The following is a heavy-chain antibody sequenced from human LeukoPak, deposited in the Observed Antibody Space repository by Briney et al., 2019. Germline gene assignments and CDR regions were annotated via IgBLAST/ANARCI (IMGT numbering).Heavy chain of an antibody. CDR1: GGSISSGGYY. CDR2: IYYSGST. CDR3: ASLRGVYYDSSGYLDY. D-gene: IGHD3-22*01. J-gene: IGHJ4*02. V-gene: IGHV4-31*03. Sequence: SETLSLTCTVSGGSISSGGYYWSWIRQHPGKGLEWIGYIYYSGSTYYNPSLKSRVTISVDTSKNQFSLKLSSVTAADTAVYYCASLRGVYYDSSGYLDYWGQGTLVTVSS.